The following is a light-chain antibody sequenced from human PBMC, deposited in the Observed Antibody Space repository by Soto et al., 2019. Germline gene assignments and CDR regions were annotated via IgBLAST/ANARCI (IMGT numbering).Light chain of an antibody. V-gene: IGLV2-11*02. J-gene: IGLJ1*01. CDR2: HVN. Sequence: SLLTQPRSVSGSPGQSVTMACAGTSSDVGGTNYVSWYRQLPGKAPKLIVYHVNKRPSGVPDRFSASKSGNTASLTISGLQADDEADYYCCSYAGRNTYVFGTGTKVTVL. CDR1: SSDVGGTNY. CDR3: CSYAGRNTYV.